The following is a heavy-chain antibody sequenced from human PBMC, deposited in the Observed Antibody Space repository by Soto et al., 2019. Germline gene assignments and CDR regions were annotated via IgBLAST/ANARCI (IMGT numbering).Heavy chain of an antibody. CDR2: ISGSGGST. V-gene: IGHV3-23*01. D-gene: IGHD2-15*01. J-gene: IGHJ4*02. Sequence: GGSLRLSCAASGFTFSSYAMSWVRQAPGKGLEWVSAISGSGGSTYYADSVKGRFTISRDNSKNTLYLQMNSLRAEDTAVYYCAKDRFPGGGRGCSGGSCWSSCLDYWGQGTLVTVSS. CDR3: AKDRFPGGGRGCSGGSCWSSCLDY. CDR1: GFTFSSYA.